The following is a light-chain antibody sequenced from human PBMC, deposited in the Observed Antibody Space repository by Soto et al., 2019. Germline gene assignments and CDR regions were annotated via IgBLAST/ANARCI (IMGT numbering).Light chain of an antibody. CDR3: SSYTKTSTYV. V-gene: IGLV2-14*01. CDR2: EVN. J-gene: IGLJ1*01. CDR1: STDVGAYNY. Sequence: QSVLTQPASVSGSPGQSITISCTGASTDVGAYNYVSWYQQRPGKAPKLMIYEVNNRPSGVSDRFSGSKSDNTASLTISGLKAEDEADYYCSSYTKTSTYVFGSGTK.